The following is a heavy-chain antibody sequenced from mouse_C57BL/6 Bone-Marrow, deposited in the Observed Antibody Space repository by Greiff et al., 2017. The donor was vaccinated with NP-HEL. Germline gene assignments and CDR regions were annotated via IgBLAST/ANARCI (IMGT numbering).Heavy chain of an antibody. CDR3: ARYSNFCAMDY. CDR1: GFAFSRYW. CDR2: INPDSSTI. V-gene: IGHV4-1*01. J-gene: IGHJ4*01. Sequence: EVKLVESGGGLVQPGGSLKLSCAASGFAFSRYWMSWVRRAPGKGLEWIGEINPDSSTINYAPPLKDKFIISRDNAKNTLYLQMSKVRSEDTALCYCARYSNFCAMDYWGQGTSVTVSS. D-gene: IGHD2-5*01.